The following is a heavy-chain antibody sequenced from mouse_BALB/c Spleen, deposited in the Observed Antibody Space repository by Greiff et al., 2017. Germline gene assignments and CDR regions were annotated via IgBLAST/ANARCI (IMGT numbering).Heavy chain of an antibody. CDR1: GFTFSSYG. V-gene: IGHV5-6-3*01. CDR2: INSNGGST. Sequence: EVHLVESGGGLVQPGGSLKLSCAASGFTFSSYGMSWVRQTPDKRLELVATINSNGGSTYYPDSVKGRFTISRDNAKNTLYLQMSSLKSEDTAMYYCAREAGYDYDGAMDYWGQGTSVTVSS. D-gene: IGHD2-4*01. CDR3: AREAGYDYDGAMDY. J-gene: IGHJ4*01.